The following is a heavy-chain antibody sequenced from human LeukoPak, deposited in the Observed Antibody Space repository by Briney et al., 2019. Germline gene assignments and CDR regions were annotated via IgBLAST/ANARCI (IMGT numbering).Heavy chain of an antibody. V-gene: IGHV5-51*01. CDR2: IYPGDSDT. J-gene: IGHJ4*02. CDR1: GSIFTSYW. CDR3: ARPKLGMVYFDY. D-gene: IGHD7-27*01. Sequence: PGASLQISCQGSGSIFTSYWIGWARPLPGKGLEWMGIIYPGDSDTRYSPSFQGQVTISADKSISTAYLQWSSLKASDTAMYSCARPKLGMVYFDYWGQGTLVTVSS.